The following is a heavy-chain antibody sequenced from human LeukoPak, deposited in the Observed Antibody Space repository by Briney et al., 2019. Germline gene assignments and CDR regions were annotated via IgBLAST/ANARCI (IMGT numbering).Heavy chain of an antibody. V-gene: IGHV3-30*18. Sequence: GGSLILSCAASVFTFSDYSMNWVRQAPGQGLEWVAVISYDGSNKYYADCVKGRFTIPRDNSKNTLSLQMNSLRAEDTAVYYWAKDREPDVYDPGYRFWNYVMDVWGQGTTVTLSS. J-gene: IGHJ6*01. CDR2: ISYDGSNK. CDR3: AKDREPDVYDPGYRFWNYVMDV. D-gene: IGHD3-10*02. CDR1: VFTFSDYS.